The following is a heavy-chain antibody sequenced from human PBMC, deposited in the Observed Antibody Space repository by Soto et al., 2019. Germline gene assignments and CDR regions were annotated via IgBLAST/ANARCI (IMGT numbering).Heavy chain of an antibody. V-gene: IGHV4-39*02. CDR1: GDSVTSSRYY. CDR2: VPYAGNT. Sequence: SETLSLTCTVSGDSVTSSRYYWGWVRQAPGKGLEWIGSVPYAGNTYYNPSLKSRVTLFIDTSKNHFSLSLSSVTAADTAVYYCVSDDYYYGMDVWGQGTTVTVSS. J-gene: IGHJ6*02. CDR3: VSDDYYYGMDV.